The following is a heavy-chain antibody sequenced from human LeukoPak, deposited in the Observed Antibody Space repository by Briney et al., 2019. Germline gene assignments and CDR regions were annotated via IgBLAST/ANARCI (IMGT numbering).Heavy chain of an antibody. J-gene: IGHJ3*02. Sequence: PSETLSLTCIVSGDSISSGSYYWTWIRQPPGRGLEWIGRFYTSGSTNYNPSLKSRVTISADTSKNQFSLKLSSVTAADTAVYYCARGDYDILTGYYAAFDIGGQGTMVTVSS. CDR2: FYTSGST. D-gene: IGHD3-9*01. CDR3: ARGDYDILTGYYAAFDI. CDR1: GDSISSGSYY. V-gene: IGHV4-61*02.